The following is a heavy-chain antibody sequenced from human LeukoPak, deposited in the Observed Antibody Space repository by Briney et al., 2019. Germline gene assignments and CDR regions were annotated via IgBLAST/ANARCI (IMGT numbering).Heavy chain of an antibody. CDR3: ARGRPYFDY. Sequence: SQTLSLTCTVSGDSISSGSNYWGWIRQPPGKTLEWIGSIYSSGSTYYNSSLKSRVTISLDTSRNQFSLKLNSVTAADTAVYYCARGRPYFDYWGQGTLVTVSS. J-gene: IGHJ4*02. CDR1: GDSISSGSNY. V-gene: IGHV4-39*07. CDR2: IYSSGST.